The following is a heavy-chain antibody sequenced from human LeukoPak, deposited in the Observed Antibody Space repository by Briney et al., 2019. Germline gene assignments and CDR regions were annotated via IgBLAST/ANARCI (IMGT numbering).Heavy chain of an antibody. CDR1: GFTFSNYP. Sequence: GGTLRLSCAASGFTFSNYPMHWVRQAPGKGLESVSAVSSNGASTYYENSVKDRFIVSRDNSKNTLYLQLGSLRAEDTAVYYCAREISRGFDIWGQGTMVTVSS. CDR2: VSSNGAST. J-gene: IGHJ3*02. D-gene: IGHD2/OR15-2a*01. CDR3: AREISRGFDI. V-gene: IGHV3-64*01.